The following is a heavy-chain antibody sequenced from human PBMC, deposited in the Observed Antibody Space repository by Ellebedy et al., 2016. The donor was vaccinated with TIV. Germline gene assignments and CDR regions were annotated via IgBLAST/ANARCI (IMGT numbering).Heavy chain of an antibody. Sequence: GESLKISCSASEFIFSFYTMHWVRQASGKGLEYVSAVSSNGDTTYYADSVKGRFTISRDNSKNTLYLQMSSLRPEDTAVYFCQGGDSIAFDIWGQGTKVTVAS. CDR2: VSSNGDTT. CDR3: QGGDSIAFDI. CDR1: EFIFSFYT. V-gene: IGHV3-64D*09. J-gene: IGHJ3*02. D-gene: IGHD3-10*01.